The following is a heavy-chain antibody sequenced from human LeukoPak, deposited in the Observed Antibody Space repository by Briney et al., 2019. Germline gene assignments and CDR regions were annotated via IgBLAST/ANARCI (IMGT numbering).Heavy chain of an antibody. D-gene: IGHD6-19*01. J-gene: IGHJ4*02. CDR2: ITGSGSTT. CDR1: GFTFSNYA. Sequence: GGSLRLSCAASGFTFSNYAMNWVRQAPGKGLERVSVITGSGSTTFYADSVKGRFTISRDNSKNTVFLQMNSLRAEDTAVYYCATAGGSSGSYPLIYWGQGILVTVSS. V-gene: IGHV3-23*01. CDR3: ATAGGSSGSYPLIY.